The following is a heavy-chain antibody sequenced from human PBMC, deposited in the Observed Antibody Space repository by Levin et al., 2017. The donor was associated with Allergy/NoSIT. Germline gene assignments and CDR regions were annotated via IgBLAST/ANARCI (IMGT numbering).Heavy chain of an antibody. CDR1: GYTLTELS. D-gene: IGHD3-10*01. J-gene: IGHJ3*02. CDR2: FDPEDGET. V-gene: IGHV1-24*01. CDR3: ATKNYYGSGSYFDLLTTHAFDI. Sequence: GESLKISCKVSGYTLTELSMHWVRQAPGKGLEWMGGFDPEDGETIYAQKFQGRVTMTEDTSTDTAYMELSSLRSEDTAVYYCATKNYYGSGSYFDLLTTHAFDIWGQGTMVTVSS.